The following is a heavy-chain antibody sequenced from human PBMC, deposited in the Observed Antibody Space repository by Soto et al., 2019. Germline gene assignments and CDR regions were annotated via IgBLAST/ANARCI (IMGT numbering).Heavy chain of an antibody. CDR2: IHHRGSI. V-gene: IGHV4-4*02. Sequence: SETLSLTCAVSGGSISSISWWSWVRQPPGKGLEWIGEIHHRGSINYSPSLSSRLTISVDKSKNQFSLNLSSVTAADTAVYYCARVTESDAFDIWGQGTMVTVS. CDR3: ARVTESDAFDI. J-gene: IGHJ3*02. CDR1: GGSISSISW.